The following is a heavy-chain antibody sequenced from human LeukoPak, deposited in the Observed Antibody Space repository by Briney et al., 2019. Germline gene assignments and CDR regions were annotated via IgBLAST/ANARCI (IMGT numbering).Heavy chain of an antibody. CDR1: GYSFTSYW. V-gene: IGHV5-51*01. CDR2: IYPGDSDT. CDR3: ATQYSSSWYGYYGMDV. Sequence: GESLKISCKGSGYSFTSYWIGWVRQMPGKGLEWMGIIYPGDSDTRYSPSFQGQVTISADKSISTAYLQWSSLKASDTAMYYCATQYSSSWYGYYGMDVWGQGTTVTVSS. D-gene: IGHD6-13*01. J-gene: IGHJ6*02.